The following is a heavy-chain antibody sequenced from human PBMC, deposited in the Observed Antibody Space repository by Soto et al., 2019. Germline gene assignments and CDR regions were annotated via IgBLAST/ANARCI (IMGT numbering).Heavy chain of an antibody. CDR3: ARMTNCYYYNVLDV. Sequence: SGPTLVNPTQTLTLTCTFSGVSVTTSGMCVSWIRQPSGKALEWLALIDWDADSHYSTSLKTRLTISKDTSKNQVVLTMTNMDPVNTAAYYCARMTNCYYYNVLDVWGQGTTVTVSS. D-gene: IGHD1-1*01. V-gene: IGHV2-70*01. CDR1: GVSVTTSGMC. J-gene: IGHJ6*02. CDR2: IDWDADS.